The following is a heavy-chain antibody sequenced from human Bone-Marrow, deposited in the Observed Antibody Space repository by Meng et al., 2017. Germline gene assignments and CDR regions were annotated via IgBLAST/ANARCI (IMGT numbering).Heavy chain of an antibody. Sequence: QLQLQDSGPGLVKPSGTLPLICSVYGGSISSRSYYWGWIRQPPGKGLEWIGTIYYSGSTYYNPSLNSRVTISVDTSKNQFSLKLNSVTAADTALYYCATSNALPALNWFDPWGRGTLVTVSS. CDR3: ATSNALPALNWFDP. CDR2: IYYSGST. V-gene: IGHV4-39*07. CDR1: GGSISSRSYY. J-gene: IGHJ5*02. D-gene: IGHD1-1*01.